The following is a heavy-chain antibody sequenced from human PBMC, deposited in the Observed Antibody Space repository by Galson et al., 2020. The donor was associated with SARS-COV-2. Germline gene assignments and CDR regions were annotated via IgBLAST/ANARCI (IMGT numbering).Heavy chain of an antibody. CDR2: ISGSGDST. J-gene: IGHJ4*02. V-gene: IGHV3-23*01. Sequence: GGSLRLSCAASGFTFSNFDIYWVRQAPGKGLEWFSTISGSGDSTYYADSVKGRFSISRDNSKNTVYLQMNSLRADETAMFYCANGIAAAGFDNWGQGTLVTVSS. CDR3: ANGIAAAGFDN. CDR1: GFTFSNFD. D-gene: IGHD6-13*01.